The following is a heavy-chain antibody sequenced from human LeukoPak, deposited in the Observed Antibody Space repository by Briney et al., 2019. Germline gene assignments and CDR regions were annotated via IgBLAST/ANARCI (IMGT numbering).Heavy chain of an antibody. V-gene: IGHV3-23*01. CDR1: GFTFSSYA. Sequence: PGGSLRLSCAASGFTFSSYAMSWVRQAPGKGLEWVSVISGSGGSTYYADSVKGRFTISRDNSKNTLFLQMNSLRAEDTAVYYCARDRGYSFGSHFDYWGQGTLVTVSS. CDR2: ISGSGGST. J-gene: IGHJ4*02. D-gene: IGHD5-18*01. CDR3: ARDRGYSFGSHFDY.